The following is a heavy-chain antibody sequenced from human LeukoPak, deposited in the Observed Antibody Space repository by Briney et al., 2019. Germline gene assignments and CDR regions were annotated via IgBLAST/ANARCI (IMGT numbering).Heavy chain of an antibody. J-gene: IGHJ1*01. CDR2: ISGSGGIT. CDR1: GFTFSSYA. Sequence: GGSLRLSCAASGFTFSSYAMSWVRQAPGKGLEGVSGISGSGGITNYADSVKGRFTISRDNSKNTLYLQMNSLRDEDTAVYYRAKRDHYDSSGYAPLFQHWGQGTLVTVSS. D-gene: IGHD3-22*01. CDR3: AKRDHYDSSGYAPLFQH. V-gene: IGHV3-23*01.